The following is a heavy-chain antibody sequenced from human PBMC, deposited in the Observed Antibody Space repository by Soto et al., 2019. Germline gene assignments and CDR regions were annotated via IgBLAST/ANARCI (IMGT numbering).Heavy chain of an antibody. J-gene: IGHJ6*02. Sequence: EVQLLESGGGLVQPGGSLRLSCAASGLTFSLYAMTWVRQAPGKGLEWVSAISGSGSSTYYADSVKGRFTTSRDNSKNTLFLQIDSLRAEDTAVYYCAKDPGYSIYYGIDVWGQGTTVTVSS. D-gene: IGHD4-4*01. CDR3: AKDPGYSIYYGIDV. CDR2: ISGSGSST. CDR1: GLTFSLYA. V-gene: IGHV3-23*01.